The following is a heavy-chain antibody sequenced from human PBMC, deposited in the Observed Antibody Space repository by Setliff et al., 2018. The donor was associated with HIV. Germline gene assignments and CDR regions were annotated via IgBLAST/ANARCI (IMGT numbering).Heavy chain of an antibody. J-gene: IGHJ6*03. V-gene: IGHV3-21*01. D-gene: IGHD1-26*01. CDR3: VRGPNRYSGTSSYYYYMDV. Sequence: PGGSLRLSCAASGFAFRNWWMHWVRQAPGKGLEWVSTINWNSDFIAYADSVKGRFTISRDNSKNTLYLQMNSLRVEDTAVYYCVRGPNRYSGTSSYYYYMDVWGKGTTVTVSS. CDR1: GFAFRNWW. CDR2: INWNSDFI.